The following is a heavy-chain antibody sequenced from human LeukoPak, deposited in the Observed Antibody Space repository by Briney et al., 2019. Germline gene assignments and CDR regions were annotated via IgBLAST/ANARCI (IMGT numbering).Heavy chain of an antibody. V-gene: IGHV3-74*01. Sequence: GGSLRLSCAASGFTFSSYWMHWFRQAPGKGLVWVARINSDGSSTNYADSVKGRFTISRDNAKNTLYLQMNSLRAEDTAVYYCAKERADTAMGSYYYYYGMDVWGQGTTVTVSS. CDR1: GFTFSSYW. CDR3: AKERADTAMGSYYYYYGMDV. J-gene: IGHJ6*02. CDR2: INSDGSST. D-gene: IGHD5-18*01.